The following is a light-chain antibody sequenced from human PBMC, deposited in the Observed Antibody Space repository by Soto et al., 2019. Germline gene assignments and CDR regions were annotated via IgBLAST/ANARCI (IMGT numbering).Light chain of an antibody. Sequence: DIQMTQSPSTLSASVGDRVTITCRASQSINNWLAWYQQKPGKAPKLLIYKTSDLESGVPSRFSGSGSGTEFSLTISSLKPDDFATYYCQQYKSFSLNFGGGTKVDIK. V-gene: IGKV1-5*03. CDR1: QSINNW. J-gene: IGKJ4*01. CDR2: KTS. CDR3: QQYKSFSLN.